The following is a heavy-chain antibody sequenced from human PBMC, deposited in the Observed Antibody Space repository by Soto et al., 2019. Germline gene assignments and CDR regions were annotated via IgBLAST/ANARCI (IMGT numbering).Heavy chain of an antibody. V-gene: IGHV4-59*01. Sequence: SETLSLTCTVSGGSISSYYWSWIRQPPGKGLEWIGYIYYSGSTNYNPSLKSRVTISVDTSKNQFSLKRSSVTAADTAVYYCARLRSEYSAPDAFDRWGQGTMVTASS. D-gene: IGHD5-12*01. J-gene: IGHJ3*01. CDR2: IYYSGST. CDR3: ARLRSEYSAPDAFDR. CDR1: GGSISSYY.